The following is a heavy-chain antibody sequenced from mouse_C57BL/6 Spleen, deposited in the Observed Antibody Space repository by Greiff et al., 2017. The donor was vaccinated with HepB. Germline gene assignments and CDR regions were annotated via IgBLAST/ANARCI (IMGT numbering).Heavy chain of an antibody. D-gene: IGHD2-2*01. Sequence: VQLQQPGAELVKPGASVKLSCKASGYTFTSYWMHWVKQRPGQGLEWIGMIHPNSGSTNYNEKFKSKATLTVDKSSSTAYMQLSSLTSEDSAVYYCAHPGGVTTGGFAYWGQGTLVTVSA. CDR3: AHPGGVTTGGFAY. J-gene: IGHJ3*01. CDR2: IHPNSGST. V-gene: IGHV1-64*01. CDR1: GYTFTSYW.